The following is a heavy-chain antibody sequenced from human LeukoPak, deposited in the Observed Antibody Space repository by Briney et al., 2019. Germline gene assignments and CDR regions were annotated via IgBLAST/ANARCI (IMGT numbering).Heavy chain of an antibody. V-gene: IGHV3-74*01. Sequence: GGSLRLSCAASGFTFSSYWMHWVRQAPGKGLVWVSRINSDGSSTSYADSVKGRFTISRDNAKNTLYLQMNSLRAEDTAVYYCAKGSGYDSSGYHDYWGQGTLVTVSS. CDR3: AKGSGYDSSGYHDY. CDR1: GFTFSSYW. D-gene: IGHD3-22*01. CDR2: INSDGSST. J-gene: IGHJ4*02.